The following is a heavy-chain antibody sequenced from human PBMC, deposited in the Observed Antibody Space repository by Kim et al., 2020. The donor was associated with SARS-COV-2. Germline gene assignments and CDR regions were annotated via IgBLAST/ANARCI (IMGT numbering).Heavy chain of an antibody. J-gene: IGHJ6*02. D-gene: IGHD1-1*01. CDR1: GFTFSSYG. CDR3: AKDGAGGYDYYYYGMDV. CDR2: ISYDGSNK. V-gene: IGHV3-30*18. Sequence: GGSLRLSCAASGFTFSSYGMHWVSQAPGKWREWVAVISYDGSNKYYADSVKGRFTISRDNSKNTLYLQMNSLSAEDTAVYYCAKDGAGGYDYYYYGMDVWGQGTTVTVSS.